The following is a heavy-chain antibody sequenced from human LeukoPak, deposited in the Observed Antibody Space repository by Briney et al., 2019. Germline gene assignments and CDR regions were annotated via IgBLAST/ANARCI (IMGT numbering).Heavy chain of an antibody. CDR1: GYTFTSYD. CDR3: ASNPPDTYYYPVY. V-gene: IGHV1-8*01. J-gene: IGHJ4*02. D-gene: IGHD3-10*01. Sequence: ASVKVSCKASGYTFTSYDINWVRQATGQGLEWIGWMNPNSGNTGYAQKFQGRVTMTRNTSISTAYMELSSLRSEDTAVYYCASNPPDTYYYPVYWGQGTLVTVSS. CDR2: MNPNSGNT.